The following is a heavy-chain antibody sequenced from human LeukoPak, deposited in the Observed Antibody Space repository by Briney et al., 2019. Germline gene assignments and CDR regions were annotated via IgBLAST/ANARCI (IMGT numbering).Heavy chain of an antibody. D-gene: IGHD6-6*01. CDR1: GGSISSYY. CDR2: IYYSGST. Sequence: PSETLSLTCTVSGGSISSYYWSWIRQPPGRGLEWIWYIYYSGSTNYNPSLKSRVTISVDTSKNQFSLKLSSVTAAGTAVYYCASHGKGSSNYYYMDVWGKGTTVTVSS. J-gene: IGHJ6*03. V-gene: IGHV4-59*08. CDR3: ASHGKGSSNYYYMDV.